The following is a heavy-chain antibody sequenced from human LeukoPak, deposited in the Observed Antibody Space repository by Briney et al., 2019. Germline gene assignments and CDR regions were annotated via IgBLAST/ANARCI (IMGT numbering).Heavy chain of an antibody. D-gene: IGHD5-18*01. J-gene: IGHJ4*02. CDR2: ISYDGSNK. V-gene: IGHV3-30*04. CDR1: GFTFSSYA. Sequence: GGSLRLSCAASGFTFSSYAMHWVRQAPGKGLEWVAVISYDGSNKYYADSVKGRFTISRDNSKNTLYLQMNSLRAEDTAVYYCARGPLPVDTAMVTADYWGQGTLVTVSS. CDR3: ARGPLPVDTAMVTADY.